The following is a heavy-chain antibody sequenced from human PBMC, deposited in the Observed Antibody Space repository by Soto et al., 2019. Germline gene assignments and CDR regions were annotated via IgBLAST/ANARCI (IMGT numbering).Heavy chain of an antibody. J-gene: IGHJ5*02. CDR2: IYPGDSDT. CDR1: GYSFTSYW. D-gene: IGHD6-19*01. Sequence: GESLKISCKGSGYSFTSYWIGWVRQMPGKGLEWMGIIYPGDSDTRYSPSFQGQVTISADKSISTAYLQWSSLKASDTAMYYCARSLGSGIAVAGTGWFDPWGQGTLVTVPS. V-gene: IGHV5-51*01. CDR3: ARSLGSGIAVAGTGWFDP.